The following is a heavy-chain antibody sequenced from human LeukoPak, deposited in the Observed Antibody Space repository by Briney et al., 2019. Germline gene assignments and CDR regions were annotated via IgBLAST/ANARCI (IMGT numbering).Heavy chain of an antibody. CDR2: MYYSGSA. CDR1: GGSISSSSYY. J-gene: IGHJ4*02. Sequence: SETLSLTCTVSGGSISSSSYYWGWIRQPPGKGLEWIGSMYYSGSAYYNPSLKSRVTISVDTSKNQFSLKLSSVTAADTAVYYCARSASDRPRWSQGSIDYWGQGTLVTVSS. V-gene: IGHV4-39*01. CDR3: ARSASDRPRWSQGSIDY. D-gene: IGHD4-23*01.